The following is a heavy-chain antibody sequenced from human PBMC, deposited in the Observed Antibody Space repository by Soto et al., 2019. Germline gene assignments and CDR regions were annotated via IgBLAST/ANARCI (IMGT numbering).Heavy chain of an antibody. V-gene: IGHV4-59*08. CDR1: GGSISSYY. CDR3: ARRWGGSLNFDY. CDR2: IYYSGST. J-gene: IGHJ4*02. Sequence: SETLSLTCTVSGGSISSYYWSWIRQPPGKGLEWIGYIYYSGSTNYNPSLKSRVTISVDTSKNQFSLKLSSVTAADTAVYYCARRWGGSLNFDYWGQGTLVTVSS. D-gene: IGHD2-15*01.